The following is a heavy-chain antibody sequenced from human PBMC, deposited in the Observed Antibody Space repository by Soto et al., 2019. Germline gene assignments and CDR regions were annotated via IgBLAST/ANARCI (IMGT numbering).Heavy chain of an antibody. Sequence: QVQLVESGGGVVQPGRSLRLSCAASGFTFSSYGMNWVRQAPGKGLEWVARISDGGSNKYYADSVKGRFPISRDNPKNTLYMQMNSLRAEDTAVYYCAKNSGYSYGFPFEYRGQGTLVTVSS. CDR2: ISDGGSNK. J-gene: IGHJ4*02. V-gene: IGHV3-30*18. CDR1: GFTFSSYG. D-gene: IGHD5-18*01. CDR3: AKNSGYSYGFPFEY.